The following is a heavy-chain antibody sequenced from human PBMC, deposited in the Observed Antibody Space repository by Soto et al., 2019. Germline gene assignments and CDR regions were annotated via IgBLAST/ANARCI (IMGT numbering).Heavy chain of an antibody. J-gene: IGHJ4*02. CDR3: ARDRARAPDIAADQPDY. D-gene: IGHD6-6*01. V-gene: IGHV3-11*06. CDR2: ISSSSSHT. Sequence: QVQLVESGGGLVKPGGSLRLSCAASGFTFSDYYMSWIRQAPGKGLEWVSYISSSSSHTNYADSVKGRFTISRDNAKNSLYLQMNSLRAEDTAVYYCARDRARAPDIAADQPDYWGQGTLVTVSS. CDR1: GFTFSDYY.